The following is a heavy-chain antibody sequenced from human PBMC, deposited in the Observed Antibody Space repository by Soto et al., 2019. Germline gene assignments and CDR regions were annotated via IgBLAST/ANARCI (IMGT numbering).Heavy chain of an antibody. CDR2: IIPIFGTA. CDR3: ARGAMVRGVNPYYSGMDV. V-gene: IGHV1-69*01. D-gene: IGHD3-10*01. Sequence: QVQLVQSGAEVKKPGSSVKVSCKASGGTFSSYAISWVRQAPGQGLEWMGGIIPIFGTANYAQKFQGRVTITADESTSTAYMELSSLRSEDTAVYYCARGAMVRGVNPYYSGMDVWGQGTTVTVSS. CDR1: GGTFSSYA. J-gene: IGHJ6*02.